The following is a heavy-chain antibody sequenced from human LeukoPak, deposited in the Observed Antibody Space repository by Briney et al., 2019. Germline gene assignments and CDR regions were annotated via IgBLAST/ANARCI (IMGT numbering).Heavy chain of an antibody. CDR2: IYSSGST. CDR1: DVSISSQY. Sequence: SETLSLTCTVSDVSISSQYWNWIRQPAGKGLEWIGRIYSSGSTIYNPSLKSRVNMSVDTSKNQFSLELSSVTAADTAVYYCTRGYVYGDFPWGQGTLVSVSS. D-gene: IGHD2-21*02. CDR3: TRGYVYGDFP. J-gene: IGHJ5*02. V-gene: IGHV4-4*07.